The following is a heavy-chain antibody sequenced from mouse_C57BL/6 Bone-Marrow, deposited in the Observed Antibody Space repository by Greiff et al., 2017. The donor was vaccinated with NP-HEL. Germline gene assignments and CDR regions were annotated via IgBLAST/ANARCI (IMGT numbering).Heavy chain of an antibody. CDR2: ISGGGGNT. CDR3: AGSFYYYGSGFAY. J-gene: IGHJ3*01. D-gene: IGHD1-1*01. Sequence: EVKLMESGGGLVKPGGSLKLSCAASGFTFSSYTMSWVRQTPEKRLEWVATISGGGGNTYYPDSVKGRFTISRDNAKNTLYLQMSSLRSEDTALYYCAGSFYYYGSGFAYWGQGTLVTVSA. V-gene: IGHV5-9*01. CDR1: GFTFSSYT.